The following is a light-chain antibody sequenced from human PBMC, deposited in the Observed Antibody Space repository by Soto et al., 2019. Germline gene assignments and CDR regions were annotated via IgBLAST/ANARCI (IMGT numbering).Light chain of an antibody. CDR3: QQRGSWPLT. CDR2: DIF. J-gene: IGKJ4*02. Sequence: EILLTQSPASLSLSPRERVTLSCRASQSVFNTLAWYQQRPGQAPRLLIYDIFNRAPGVPPRFSGSGYGTDFSLTISSLEPEDFAVYYCQQRGSWPLTFGGGTKVEIK. CDR1: QSVFNT. V-gene: IGKV3-11*01.